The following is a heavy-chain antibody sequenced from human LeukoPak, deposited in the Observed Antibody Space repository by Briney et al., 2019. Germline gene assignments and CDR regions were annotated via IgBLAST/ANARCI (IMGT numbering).Heavy chain of an antibody. CDR2: IYYSGST. J-gene: IGHJ4*02. V-gene: IGHV4-59*08. Sequence: PSETLSLTCTVSGGSISSYYWSWIRQPPGKGLEWIGYIYYSGSTNYNPSLKSRVTMSVDTSKNQFSLKLSSVTAADTAVYYCARRRIGPIDYWGQGTLVTVSS. CDR3: ARRRIGPIDY. CDR1: GGSISSYY. D-gene: IGHD3-16*01.